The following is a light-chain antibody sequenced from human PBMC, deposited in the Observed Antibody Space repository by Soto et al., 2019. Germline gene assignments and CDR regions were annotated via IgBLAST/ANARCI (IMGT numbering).Light chain of an antibody. CDR2: LSS. V-gene: IGKV2-28*01. J-gene: IGKJ1*01. CDR3: MQALQAPRT. Sequence: DIVMTQSPLSLPVTPGEPASISCRSSQSLLHSSGYYYLDWYLQKPGQSPQLLIYLSSVRASGVPDRFSGSGSGTDFTLKISRVEAEDVGVYYCMQALQAPRTFGQGTKVEF. CDR1: QSLLHSSGYYY.